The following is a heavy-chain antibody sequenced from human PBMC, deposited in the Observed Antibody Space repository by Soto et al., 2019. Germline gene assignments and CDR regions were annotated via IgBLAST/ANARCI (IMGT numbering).Heavy chain of an antibody. V-gene: IGHV4-31*03. CDR2: IYYSGST. CDR3: ARAQFLTQQDY. CDR1: GVSISTGGYY. J-gene: IGHJ4*02. Sequence: PSETLSLTCTVYGVSISTGGYYWSWIRQHPGKGLEWIGNIYYSGSTYYNPSLKSRVTISVDTSKNQFSLKLSSVTAADTAVYYCARAQFLTQQDYWGQGTLVTVSS.